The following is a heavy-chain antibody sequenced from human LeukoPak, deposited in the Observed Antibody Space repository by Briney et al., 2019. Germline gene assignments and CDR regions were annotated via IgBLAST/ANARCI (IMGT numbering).Heavy chain of an antibody. CDR1: GASISSYY. V-gene: IGHV4-4*07. Sequence: PSETLSLTCTVSGASISSYYWSWIRQPAGKGLEWIGRIYTSGTTNYNPSLKSRVTISVDKSKNQFSLKLSSVTAADTAVYYCARDYVDTTLGQRFDARGHGTLVTVSS. D-gene: IGHD5-18*01. CDR3: ARDYVDTTLGQRFDA. J-gene: IGHJ5*01. CDR2: IYTSGTT.